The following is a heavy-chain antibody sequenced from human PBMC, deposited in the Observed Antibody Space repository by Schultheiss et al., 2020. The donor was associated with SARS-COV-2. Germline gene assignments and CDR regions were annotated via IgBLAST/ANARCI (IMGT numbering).Heavy chain of an antibody. CDR3: ARGRGCSGGSCYSFRWFDP. CDR2: IYYSGST. D-gene: IGHD2-15*01. J-gene: IGHJ5*02. CDR1: GGSISSYY. Sequence: SETLSLTCTVSGGSISSYYWSWIRQHPGKGLEWIGYIYYSGSTNYNPSLKSRVTISVDTSKNQFSLKLSSVTAADTAVYYCARGRGCSGGSCYSFRWFDPWGQGTLVTVSS. V-gene: IGHV4-59*12.